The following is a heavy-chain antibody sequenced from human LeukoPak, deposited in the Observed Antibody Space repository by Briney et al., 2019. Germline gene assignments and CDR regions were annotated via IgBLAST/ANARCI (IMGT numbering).Heavy chain of an antibody. CDR3: ARKITLFGVVIIAWFDP. D-gene: IGHD3-3*01. CDR2: MNPNSGNA. Sequence: ASVKVSCKPSGDTFTGYLIHGGRQATGRGLECRVWMNPNSGNAGYAQKLQGRVSITRNTSIRTAYMDLSSLRSEATAVSYCARKITLFGVVIIAWFDPWGQGTLVTVSS. V-gene: IGHV1-8*02. CDR1: GDTFTGYL. J-gene: IGHJ5*02.